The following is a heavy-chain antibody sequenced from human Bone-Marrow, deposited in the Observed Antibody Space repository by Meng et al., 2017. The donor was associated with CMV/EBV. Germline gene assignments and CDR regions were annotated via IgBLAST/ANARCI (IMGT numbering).Heavy chain of an antibody. D-gene: IGHD1-26*01. CDR3: ARDQGGATRGEYDY. CDR2: INPNSGGT. J-gene: IGHJ4*02. Sequence: ASVKVSCKASGYTFTGYYMHWVRQAPGQGLEWMGWINPNSGGTNYAQKFQGRVTMTRDTSISTAYMELSRLRSDDTAVYYCARDQGGATRGEYDYWGQDTLVTPSS. V-gene: IGHV1-2*02. CDR1: GYTFTGYY.